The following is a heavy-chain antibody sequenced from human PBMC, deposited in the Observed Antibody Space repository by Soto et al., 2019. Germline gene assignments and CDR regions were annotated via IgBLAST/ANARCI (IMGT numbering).Heavy chain of an antibody. CDR3: AREAEYSSSSYAFDI. V-gene: IGHV4-4*02. CDR1: GGSISSSNW. D-gene: IGHD6-6*01. CDR2: IYHSGST. Sequence: PSETLSLTCAVSGGSISSSNWWSWVRQPPGKGLEWIGEIYHSGSTNYTPSLKSRVTISVDKSKNQFSLKLSSVTAADTAVYYCAREAEYSSSSYAFDIWGQGTMVTVSS. J-gene: IGHJ3*02.